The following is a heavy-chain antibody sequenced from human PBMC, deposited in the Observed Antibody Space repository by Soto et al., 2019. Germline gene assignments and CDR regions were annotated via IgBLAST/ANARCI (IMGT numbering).Heavy chain of an antibody. CDR2: IYYSGST. CDR3: ARGRLERYNWFDP. CDR1: GGSFSGYY. J-gene: IGHJ5*02. Sequence: PSETLSLTCAVYGGSFSGYYWSWIRQHPGKGLEWIGYIYYSGSTYYNPSLKSRVTISVDTSKNQFSLKLSSVTAADTAVYYCARGRLERYNWFDPWRQGTLVTVSS. D-gene: IGHD6-6*01. V-gene: IGHV4-31*11.